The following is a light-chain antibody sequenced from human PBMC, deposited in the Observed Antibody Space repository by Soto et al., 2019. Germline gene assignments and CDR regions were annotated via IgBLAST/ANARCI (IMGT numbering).Light chain of an antibody. CDR3: QQYGSSPST. J-gene: IGKJ2*01. CDR1: QSVSSSY. CDR2: GAS. V-gene: IGKV3-20*01. Sequence: EIVLTQSPGTLSLSPGERATLSCRASQSVSSSYLAWYQQKPGQAPRLLIYGASSRATGIPDRFSGSGSGTVFTITISRLEPEDVAVYYCQQYGSSPSTFGPGTKLEIK.